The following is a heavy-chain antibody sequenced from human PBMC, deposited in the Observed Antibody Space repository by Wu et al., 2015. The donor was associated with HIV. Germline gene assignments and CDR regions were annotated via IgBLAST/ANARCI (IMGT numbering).Heavy chain of an antibody. D-gene: IGHD3-3*01. V-gene: IGHV1-2*02. CDR3: ARDWQFQVTFGDFYMDI. CDR1: GYTFIGYY. Sequence: QVQLVQSGTEMKKSGASMKVSCKTSGYTFIGYYIHWVRQAPGRGLEWMGWINPDSGDTKFAQSFKDRVTMTRDTSTSTVNLILASLKSNDTATYYCARDWQFQVTFGDFYMDIWGNGTTIIVS. CDR2: INPDSGDT. J-gene: IGHJ6*03.